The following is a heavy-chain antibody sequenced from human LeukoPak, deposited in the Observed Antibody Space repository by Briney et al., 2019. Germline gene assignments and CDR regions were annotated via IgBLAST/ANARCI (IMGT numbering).Heavy chain of an antibody. CDR1: GGTFSSYG. J-gene: IGHJ4*02. V-gene: IGHV1-18*01. D-gene: IGHD6-13*01. Sequence: ASVKVSCKASGGTFSSYGISWVRQAPGQGLEWMGWISAYNGNTNYAQKLQGRVTMTTDTSTSTAYMELRSLRSDDTAVYYCARTDQQLVIDYWGQGTLVTVSS. CDR2: ISAYNGNT. CDR3: ARTDQQLVIDY.